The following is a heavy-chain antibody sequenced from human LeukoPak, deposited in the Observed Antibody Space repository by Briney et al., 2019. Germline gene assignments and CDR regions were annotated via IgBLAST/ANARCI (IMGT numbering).Heavy chain of an antibody. CDR3: ARGGGYSSSSGNVYYYMDV. J-gene: IGHJ6*03. V-gene: IGHV4-34*01. Sequence: PSETLSLTCAVYGGTFSGYYWSWIRQPPGKGLEWIGEINHSGSTNYNPYLKSRVTTSVDTSKKQSSLKLSSVTAADTAVYYCARGGGYSSSSGNVYYYMDVWGKGTTVTVSS. CDR2: INHSGST. CDR1: GGTFSGYY. D-gene: IGHD6-6*01.